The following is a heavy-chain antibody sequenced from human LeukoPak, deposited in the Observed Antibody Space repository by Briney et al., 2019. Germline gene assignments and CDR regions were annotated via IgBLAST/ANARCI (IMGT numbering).Heavy chain of an antibody. CDR2: INPSGGST. D-gene: IGHD3-10*01. CDR3: ARTWFGELLPDYYYYGMDV. J-gene: IGHJ6*02. CDR1: GYTFTSYY. Sequence: ASVKVSCKASGYTFTSYYMHWVRQAPGQGLEWMGIINPSGGSTSYAQKFQGRVTMTRDTSTSTVYMELSSLRPEDTAVYYCARTWFGELLPDYYYYGMDVWGQGTTVTVSS. V-gene: IGHV1-46*01.